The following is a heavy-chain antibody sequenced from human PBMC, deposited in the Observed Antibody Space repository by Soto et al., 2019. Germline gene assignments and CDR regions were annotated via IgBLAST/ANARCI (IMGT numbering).Heavy chain of an antibody. D-gene: IGHD1-20*01. V-gene: IGHV3-64*04. CDR2: ISSNGGIT. CDR1: GFSFRGDA. CDR3: ARETVDGITGTRGFDP. Sequence: PGGSLRLSCSGSGFSFRGDALHWVRQPPGKRLEDVSVISSNGGITDYADSVKGRFTISRDNSKNTLYLQMNSLRAEDTAVYYCARETVDGITGTRGFDPWGQGTLVTVSS. J-gene: IGHJ5*02.